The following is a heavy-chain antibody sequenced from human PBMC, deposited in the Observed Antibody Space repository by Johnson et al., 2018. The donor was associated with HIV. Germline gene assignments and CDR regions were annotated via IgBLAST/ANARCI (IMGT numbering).Heavy chain of an antibody. CDR1: GVKLDDYA. Sequence: VQLVESGGGLVQPGRSLRLSCVASGVKLDDYAMHWVRQPPGKGLEWVAGISWNSHIVDYAVSVKGRVTISSDTAKNSLYLQMNSLRADDTAVYYCARGGSDVFDIWGRGTMVTISS. CDR3: ARGGSDVFDI. J-gene: IGHJ3*02. CDR2: ISWNSHIV. V-gene: IGHV3-9*01. D-gene: IGHD3-16*01.